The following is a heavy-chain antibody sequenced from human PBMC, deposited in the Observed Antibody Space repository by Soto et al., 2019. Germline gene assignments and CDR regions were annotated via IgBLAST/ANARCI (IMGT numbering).Heavy chain of an antibody. CDR1: GYTFTSYG. J-gene: IGHJ4*02. CDR3: ERDWAAAGPFDY. D-gene: IGHD6-13*01. V-gene: IGHV1-18*01. Sequence: QVQLVQSGAEVKKPGASVKVSCKASGYTFTSYGISWVRQAPGQGLEWMGWISAYNGNTNYAQKLQGRVTMTTATSTGTAYMEVRSLRADDTAVYYCERDWAAAGPFDYWGQGTLVTVSS. CDR2: ISAYNGNT.